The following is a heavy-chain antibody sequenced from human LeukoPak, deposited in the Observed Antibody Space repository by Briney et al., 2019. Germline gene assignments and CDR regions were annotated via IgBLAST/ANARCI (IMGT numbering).Heavy chain of an antibody. J-gene: IGHJ4*02. D-gene: IGHD5-18*01. V-gene: IGHV1-69*06. CDR1: GGTFNNYA. CDR2: IIPISDTA. CDR3: ARAPDTAMVTSPFDY. Sequence: GASVKVSCKASGGTFNNYAISWVRQAPGQGLEWMGGIIPISDTANDAQKFKGRVTITADKSTSTVYMELSSLRSEDTAVYYCARAPDTAMVTSPFDYWGQGTLVTVSS.